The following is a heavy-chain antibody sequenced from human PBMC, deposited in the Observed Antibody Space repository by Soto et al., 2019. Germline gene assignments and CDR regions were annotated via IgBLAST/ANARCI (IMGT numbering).Heavy chain of an antibody. J-gene: IGHJ2*01. CDR1: GGTFSSYA. V-gene: IGHV1-69*01. Sequence: QVQLVQSGAEVKKPGSSVKVSCKASGGTFSSYAISWVRQAPGQGLEWMGGIIPIFGTANYAQKFQGRVTITGDETTSTGYMGLSSLGSGDTGVYYCARGGGGKYCSGGSCYYKDYWYFDLWGRGTLVTVSS. D-gene: IGHD2-15*01. CDR2: IIPIFGTA. CDR3: ARGGGGKYCSGGSCYYKDYWYFDL.